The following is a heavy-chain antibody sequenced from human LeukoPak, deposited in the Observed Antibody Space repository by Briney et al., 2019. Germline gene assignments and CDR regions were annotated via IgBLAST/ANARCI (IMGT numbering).Heavy chain of an antibody. CDR3: ARGSGSGYDYDY. Sequence: GGSLRLSCAASGFTFSSYSMNWVRQAPGKGLGWVSSISSSSYIYYADSVKGRFTISRDNAKNSLYLQMNSLRAEDTAVYYCARGSGSGYDYDYWGQGTLVTVSS. J-gene: IGHJ4*02. CDR2: ISSSSYI. V-gene: IGHV3-21*01. D-gene: IGHD5-12*01. CDR1: GFTFSSYS.